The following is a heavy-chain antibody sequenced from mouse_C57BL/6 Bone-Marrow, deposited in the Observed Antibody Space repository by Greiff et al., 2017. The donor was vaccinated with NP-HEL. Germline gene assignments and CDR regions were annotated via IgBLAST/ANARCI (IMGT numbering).Heavy chain of an antibody. CDR2: INPSSGYT. Sequence: QVQLQQSGAELAKPGASVKLSCKASGYTFTSYWMHWVKQRPGQGLEWIGYINPSSGYTKYNQKFKDKATLTADKSSRTAYLQLSSLTYEDSAVYYCARSVLLPPGEDWFAYWGQGTLVTVSA. CDR3: ARSVLLPPGEDWFAY. CDR1: GYTFTSYW. J-gene: IGHJ3*01. V-gene: IGHV1-7*01. D-gene: IGHD1-1*01.